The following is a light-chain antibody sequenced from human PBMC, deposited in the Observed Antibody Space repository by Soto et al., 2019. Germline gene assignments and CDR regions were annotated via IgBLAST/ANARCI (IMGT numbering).Light chain of an antibody. V-gene: IGKV1-9*01. Sequence: IQLTQSPSSLSASVGDRVTITCRASQGIGSYLAWYQQKPGEAPKLLIYAASALQSGVPPRFSGSGSGTEFALTISSLQADDFATYYCQQLRSYPSTFGGGTKVETK. CDR2: AAS. CDR3: QQLRSYPST. J-gene: IGKJ4*01. CDR1: QGIGSY.